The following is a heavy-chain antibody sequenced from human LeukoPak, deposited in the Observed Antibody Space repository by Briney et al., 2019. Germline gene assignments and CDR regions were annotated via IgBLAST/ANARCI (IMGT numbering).Heavy chain of an antibody. Sequence: PGGSPRLSCAASGFNFSRYEMNWVRQAPGKGLEWVSCILSCGSFMYYADSVKGRFTVSRDNARNLLYLQMHSLRADDTAVYYCARDIRHSIAYWGQGTQVTVSS. CDR1: GFNFSRYE. J-gene: IGHJ4*02. V-gene: IGHV3-48*03. D-gene: IGHD3-16*01. CDR3: ARDIRHSIAY. CDR2: ILSCGSFM.